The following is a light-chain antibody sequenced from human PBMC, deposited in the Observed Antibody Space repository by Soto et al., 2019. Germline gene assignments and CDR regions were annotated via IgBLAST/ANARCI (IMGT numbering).Light chain of an antibody. V-gene: IGKV1D-12*01. Sequence: DIQMTQSPSSVSASVGDRVTITCRASQDISNWLAWYQQKPGKAPRLLIYAASTLQSGVPSRFSGSGSGTEFTLTSTSLQPEDYATYYCQQGNSFPRTFGQGTKLEIK. CDR2: AAS. J-gene: IGKJ2*01. CDR3: QQGNSFPRT. CDR1: QDISNW.